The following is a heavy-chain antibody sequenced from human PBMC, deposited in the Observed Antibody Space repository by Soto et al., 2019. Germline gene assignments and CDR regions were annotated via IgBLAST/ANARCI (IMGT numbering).Heavy chain of an antibody. CDR1: GGTFSSYA. CDR3: ASRGDDASSGYYPLMGNFQH. CDR2: IIPIFGTA. V-gene: IGHV1-69*13. J-gene: IGHJ1*01. D-gene: IGHD3-22*01. Sequence: VASVKVSCKASGGTFSSYAINWVRQAPGQGFEWMGGIIPIFGTANYAQKFQGRVTITADESTSTAYMELSSLRSEDTAVYYCASRGDDASSGYYPLMGNFQHWGQGTLVTV.